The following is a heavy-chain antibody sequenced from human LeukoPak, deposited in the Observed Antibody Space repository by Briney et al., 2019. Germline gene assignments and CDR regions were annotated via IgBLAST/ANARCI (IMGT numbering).Heavy chain of an antibody. CDR3: ARDQEGFDY. Sequence: ASVKVSCKASGYSFTINYIHWVRQAPGQGLEWMGMIYPRDGSTSYAQRFQDRVTVTRDTSTSTVHMELSGLRSEDTAVYYCARDQEGFDYWGQGTQVTVSS. V-gene: IGHV1-46*01. CDR1: GYSFTINY. CDR2: IYPRDGST. J-gene: IGHJ4*02.